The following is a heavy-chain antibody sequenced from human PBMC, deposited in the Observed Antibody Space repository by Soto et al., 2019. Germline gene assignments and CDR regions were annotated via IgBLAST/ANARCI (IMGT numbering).Heavy chain of an antibody. CDR1: GFTFSSYA. CDR3: ARDRLTYYYGSGSPISRGMDV. D-gene: IGHD3-10*01. CDR2: ISYDGSNK. Sequence: PGGSLRLSCAASGFTFSSYAMHWVRQAPGKGLEWVAVISYDGSNKYYAGSVKGRFTISRDNSKNTLYLQMNSLRAEDTAVYYCARDRLTYYYGSGSPISRGMDVWGQGTTVTVSS. V-gene: IGHV3-30-3*01. J-gene: IGHJ6*02.